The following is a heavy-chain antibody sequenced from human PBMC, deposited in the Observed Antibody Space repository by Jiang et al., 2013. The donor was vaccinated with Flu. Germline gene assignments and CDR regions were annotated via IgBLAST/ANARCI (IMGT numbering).Heavy chain of an antibody. Sequence: VQLVESGGGLVQPGGSLRLSCAASGFTFSGSAMSWVRQAPGKGLEWVSAISGSGGTTDYADSVKGRFTISRDNSKNTLYLQMNSLGAEDTAVYYCAKHRVQYTYGFDYWGQGTLVTVSS. D-gene: IGHD5-18*01. CDR2: ISGSGGTT. J-gene: IGHJ4*02. V-gene: IGHV3-23*04. CDR1: GFTFSGSA. CDR3: AKHRVQYTYGFDY.